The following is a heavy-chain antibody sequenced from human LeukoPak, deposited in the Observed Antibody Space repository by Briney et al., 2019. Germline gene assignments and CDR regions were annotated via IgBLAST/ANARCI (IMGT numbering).Heavy chain of an antibody. Sequence: GESLKISCKGSGYSFTSYWISWVRQMPGKGLEWMGRIDPSDSYTNYSPSFQGHVTISADKSISTAYLQWSSLKASDTAMYYCARPRMYYDILTGSYYYYGMDVWGQGPRSPSP. V-gene: IGHV5-10-1*01. CDR1: GYSFTSYW. J-gene: IGHJ6*02. CDR2: IDPSDSYT. CDR3: ARPRMYYDILTGSYYYYGMDV. D-gene: IGHD3-9*01.